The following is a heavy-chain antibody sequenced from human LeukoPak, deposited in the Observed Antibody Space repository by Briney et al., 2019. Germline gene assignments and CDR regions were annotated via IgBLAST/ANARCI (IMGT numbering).Heavy chain of an antibody. CDR2: SLRGEA. Sequence: PPQSLSPTPKVSVDPIALVSSWAWFPQAPGRGLQWMGESLRGEAQTNSALKSRVTISIDSSKTQFSLRMWPVTAADTAFYFCARAPSSYESGNGYPNLGWLDPWGQGALVTVSS. CDR3: ARAPSSYESGNGYPNLGWLDP. V-gene: IGHV4-38-2*02. CDR1: VDPIALVSS. J-gene: IGHJ5*02. D-gene: IGHD5-24*01.